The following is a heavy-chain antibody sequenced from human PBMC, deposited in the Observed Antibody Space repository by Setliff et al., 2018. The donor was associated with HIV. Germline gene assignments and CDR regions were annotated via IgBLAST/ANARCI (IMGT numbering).Heavy chain of an antibody. CDR3: ARDHQTMLWLDY. CDR1: GFSINAGYY. V-gene: IGHV4-38-2*02. Sequence: SETLSLTCNVSGFSINAGYYWGWIRQSPGRGLQWIASILHSGSTYFNPSLRSRVTISIDTSKNQFFLDLKFVTAADTAIYYCARDHQTMLWLDYWGQGTLVTVSS. J-gene: IGHJ4*02. CDR2: ILHSGST. D-gene: IGHD2-21*01.